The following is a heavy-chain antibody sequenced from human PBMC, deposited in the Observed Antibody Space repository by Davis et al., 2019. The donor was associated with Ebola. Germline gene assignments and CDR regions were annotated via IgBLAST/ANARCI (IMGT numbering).Heavy chain of an antibody. Sequence: GSLRLSCTVSGGSISSYYWSWIRQPPGKGLEWIGYIYYSGSTNYNPSLKSRVAISVDKSKNQFSLKLSSVTAADTAVYYCARDTVIAVAGIDYRYYGMDVWGQGTTVTVSS. D-gene: IGHD6-19*01. CDR1: GGSISSYY. CDR2: IYYSGST. V-gene: IGHV4-59*12. J-gene: IGHJ6*02. CDR3: ARDTVIAVAGIDYRYYGMDV.